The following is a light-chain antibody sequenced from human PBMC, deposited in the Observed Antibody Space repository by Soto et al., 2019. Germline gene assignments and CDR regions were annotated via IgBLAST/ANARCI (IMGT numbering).Light chain of an antibody. J-gene: IGLJ1*01. CDR1: SSDVGSYNL. CDR2: EGS. V-gene: IGLV2-23*01. CDR3: CSYAGSSTSRV. Sequence: QSVLTQPASVSGSPGQSITISCTGTSSDVGSYNLVSWYQQHSGKAPKLMIYEGSKRPSGVSNRFSGSKSGNTASLTISGLQAEDEADYYCCSYAGSSTSRVFGTGTKVTVL.